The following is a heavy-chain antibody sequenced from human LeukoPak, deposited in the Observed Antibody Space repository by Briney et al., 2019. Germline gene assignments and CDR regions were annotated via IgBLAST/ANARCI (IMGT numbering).Heavy chain of an antibody. CDR3: ARALIFGVVYDAFDI. Sequence: PGGSLRLSCAASGFTFSSYAMNWVRQAPGKGLEWVSYISSSSSTIYYADSVKGRFAISRDNAKNSLYLQMNSLSAEDTAVYYCARALIFGVVYDAFDIWGQGTMVTVSS. D-gene: IGHD3-3*01. CDR2: ISSSSSTI. CDR1: GFTFSSYA. V-gene: IGHV3-48*01. J-gene: IGHJ3*02.